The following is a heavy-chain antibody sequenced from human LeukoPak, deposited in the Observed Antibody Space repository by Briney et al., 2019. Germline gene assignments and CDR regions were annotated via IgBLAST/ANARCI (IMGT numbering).Heavy chain of an antibody. V-gene: IGHV3-23*01. Sequence: GGSLRLSCAASGFTFSSYSMNWVRQAPGKGLEWVSTISGGGGATYYADSVKGRFTISRDNSKNTLYLQMNSLSAEDTAVYYCAKWCYRPSTTVTTFGYDYWGQGTLVTVSS. CDR3: AKWCYRPSTTVTTFGYDY. J-gene: IGHJ4*02. CDR2: ISGGGGAT. D-gene: IGHD4-11*01. CDR1: GFTFSSYS.